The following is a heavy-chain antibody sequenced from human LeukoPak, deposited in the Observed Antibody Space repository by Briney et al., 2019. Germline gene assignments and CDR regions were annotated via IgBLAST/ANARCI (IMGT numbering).Heavy chain of an antibody. CDR1: GFTFSSYW. D-gene: IGHD2-2*01. CDR3: AREKYCSRSSCYALFDP. V-gene: IGHV3-7*01. CDR2: IKQDGSEK. J-gene: IGHJ5*02. Sequence: GGSLRLSCAASGFTFSSYWMSWVRQAPGKGLEWVANIKQDGSEKYYVDSVKGRFTISRDNAKNSLYLQMNSLRAEDTAVYYCAREKYCSRSSCYALFDPWGQGTLVTVSS.